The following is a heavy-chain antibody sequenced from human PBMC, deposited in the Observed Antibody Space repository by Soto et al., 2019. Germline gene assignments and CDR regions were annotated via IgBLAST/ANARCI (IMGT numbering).Heavy chain of an antibody. CDR2: IDRSGGTS. CDR1: GFTFRNYA. Sequence: GGSLRLSCAAAGFTFRNYAMSWVRQAPGKGLEWVSAIDRSGGTSYYADSVKGRFTISRDNAKNTLYLQMNSLRADDTAVYYCARGDCSAAGCYIHYYYGMDVWGQGTTVTVSS. J-gene: IGHJ6*02. CDR3: ARGDCSAAGCYIHYYYGMDV. V-gene: IGHV3-23*01. D-gene: IGHD2-2*02.